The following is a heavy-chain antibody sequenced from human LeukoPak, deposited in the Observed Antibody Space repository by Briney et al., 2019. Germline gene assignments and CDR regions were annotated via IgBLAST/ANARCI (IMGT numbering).Heavy chain of an antibody. Sequence: GGSLRLSCVASGFSFSSYHMSWVRQAPGKGLGCVAHIFPDGHQESCDASVRGRFPVSRDNAKNSVFLQMNSLRVEDTAIYYCARWRWQQSEFDLWGQGALVTVSS. CDR3: ARWRWQQSEFDL. D-gene: IGHD5-24*01. CDR2: IFPDGHQE. V-gene: IGHV3-7*01. CDR1: GFSFSSYH. J-gene: IGHJ4*02.